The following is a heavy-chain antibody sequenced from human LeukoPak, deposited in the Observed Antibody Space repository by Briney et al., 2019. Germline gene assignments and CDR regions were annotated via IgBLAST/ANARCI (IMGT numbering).Heavy chain of an antibody. V-gene: IGHV3-7*01. Sequence: GGSLRLSCAASGFTFSNCWMSWVRQAPGKGLEWVANIKQDGSAKYYVDSVKGRFTISRDNAKNTLYLQMNSLRAEDTAGYYCARSGIIGERYSYVDYWGQGTLVTVSS. D-gene: IGHD5-18*01. CDR1: GFTFSNCW. CDR3: ARSGIIGERYSYVDY. J-gene: IGHJ4*02. CDR2: IKQDGSAK.